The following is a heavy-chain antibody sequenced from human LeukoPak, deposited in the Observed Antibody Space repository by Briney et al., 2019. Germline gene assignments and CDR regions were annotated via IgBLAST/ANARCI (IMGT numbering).Heavy chain of an antibody. V-gene: IGHV3-7*01. Sequence: GGSLRHSCVGSGFTFSTYWMSWVRQAPGKGLEWVANIRQDGGEKYYVDSVKGRFSISRDDARNSLYLQMNRLTAEDTAVYYCARDKIVGATHFDYWGQGTLVTVSA. CDR3: ARDKIVGATHFDY. CDR1: GFTFSTYW. J-gene: IGHJ4*02. CDR2: IRQDGGEK. D-gene: IGHD1-26*01.